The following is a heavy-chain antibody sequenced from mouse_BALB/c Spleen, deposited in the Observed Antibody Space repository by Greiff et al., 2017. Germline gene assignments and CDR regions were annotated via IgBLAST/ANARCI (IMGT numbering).Heavy chain of an antibody. CDR3: ARHRDGYYPLYFDY. D-gene: IGHD2-3*01. J-gene: IGHJ2*01. Sequence: EVKLQESGGDLVKPGGSLKLSCAASGFTFSSYGMSWVRQTPDKRLEWVATISSGGSYTYYPDSVKGRFTISRDNAKNTLYLQMSSLKSEDTAMYYCARHRDGYYPLYFDYWGQGTTLTVSS. V-gene: IGHV5-6*01. CDR1: GFTFSSYG. CDR2: ISSGGSYT.